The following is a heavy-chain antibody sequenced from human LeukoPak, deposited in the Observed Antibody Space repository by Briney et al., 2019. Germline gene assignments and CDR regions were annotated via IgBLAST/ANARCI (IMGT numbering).Heavy chain of an antibody. J-gene: IGHJ4*02. V-gene: IGHV3-13*01. CDR2: IGTDGDT. CDR1: GFTCSSYD. CDR3: ARGPRAYKYYSSWYFDY. Sequence: PGGSLRLSCAASGFTCSSYDMHWVRQATGRGLEWVSGIGTDGDTYYAGSVKGRFNISRENAKNSLYLQMNSLRGGDTAVYYCARGPRAYKYYSSWYFDYWGQGTLVTVSS. D-gene: IGHD6-13*01.